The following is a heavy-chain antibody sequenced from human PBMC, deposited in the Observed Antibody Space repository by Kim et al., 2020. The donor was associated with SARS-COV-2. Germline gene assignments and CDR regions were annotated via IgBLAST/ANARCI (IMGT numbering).Heavy chain of an antibody. Sequence: SETLSLTCTVSGGSISSYYWSWIRQPPGKGLEWIGYIYYSGSTNYNPSLKSRVTISVDTSKNQFSLKLSSVTAADTAVYYCARAIQLWSKRNWFDPWGQGTLVTVSS. CDR3: ARAIQLWSKRNWFDP. D-gene: IGHD5-18*01. V-gene: IGHV4-59*01. CDR2: IYYSGST. CDR1: GGSISSYY. J-gene: IGHJ5*02.